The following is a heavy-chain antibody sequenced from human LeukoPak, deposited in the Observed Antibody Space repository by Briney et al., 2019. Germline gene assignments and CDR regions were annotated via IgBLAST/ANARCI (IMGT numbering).Heavy chain of an antibody. J-gene: IGHJ5*02. CDR1: GGSISSYY. Sequence: SETLSLTCTVSGGSISSYYWSWIRQPPGKGLEWIGYIYYSGSTNYNPSLKSRVTISVDTSKNQFSLKLSSVTAADTAVYYCAREGRRSDCSSASCYAKLYNWFDPWGRGTLVTVSS. CDR2: IYYSGST. CDR3: AREGRRSDCSSASCYAKLYNWFDP. V-gene: IGHV4-59*01. D-gene: IGHD2-2*01.